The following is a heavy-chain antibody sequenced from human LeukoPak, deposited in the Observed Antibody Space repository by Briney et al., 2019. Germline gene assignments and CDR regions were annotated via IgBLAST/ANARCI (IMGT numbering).Heavy chain of an antibody. V-gene: IGHV3-53*01. CDR2: IYSGGST. CDR1: GFTVSSNY. CDR3: ARAYLGYCSSTSCALDY. Sequence: GGSLRLSCAASGFTVSSNYMSWVRQAPGKGLEWVSVIYSGGSTYYADSVKGRFTISRDNSKNTLYLQMNSLRAEDTAVYYCARAYLGYCSSTSCALDYWGQGTLVTVSS. J-gene: IGHJ4*02. D-gene: IGHD2-2*01.